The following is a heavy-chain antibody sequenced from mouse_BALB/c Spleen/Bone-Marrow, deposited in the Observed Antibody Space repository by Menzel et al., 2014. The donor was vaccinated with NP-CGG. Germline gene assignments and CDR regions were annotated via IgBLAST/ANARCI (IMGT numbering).Heavy chain of an antibody. J-gene: IGHJ3*01. V-gene: IGHV14-3*02. CDR1: GFNIKDTY. D-gene: IGHD1-1*01. CDR2: IDPANGNT. Sequence: VQLQQPGAELVKPGASVKLSCTASGFNIKDTYMHWVKQRPEQGLEWIGRIDPANGNTKYDPKFQGKATITADTSSNTAYLQLRSLTSEDTAVYYCAFYYYGSSPFAYCGQGTLVTVSA. CDR3: AFYYYGSSPFAY.